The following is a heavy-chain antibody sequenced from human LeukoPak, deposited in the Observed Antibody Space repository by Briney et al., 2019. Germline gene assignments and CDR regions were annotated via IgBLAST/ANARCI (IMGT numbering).Heavy chain of an antibody. Sequence: SETLSLTCAVYGGSFSGYYWSWIRQPPGKGLEWIGEINHSGSTNYNPSLKSRVTISVDTSKNQFSLKLSSVTAADTAVYYCAREERIAEAYNSSMDVWGKETTLTVSS. V-gene: IGHV4-34*01. J-gene: IGHJ6*03. D-gene: IGHD6-19*01. CDR3: AREERIAEAYNSSMDV. CDR1: GGSFSGYY. CDR2: INHSGST.